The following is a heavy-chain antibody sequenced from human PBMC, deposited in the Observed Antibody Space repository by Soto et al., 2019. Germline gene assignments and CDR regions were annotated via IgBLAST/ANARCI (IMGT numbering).Heavy chain of an antibody. CDR1: GGSVSSGSYY. CDR3: ARYAGNFKRDSYFDY. Sequence: PSETLSLTCTVSGGSVSSGSYYWSWIRQPPGKGLEWIGYIYYSGSTNYNPSLKSRVTISVDTSKNQFSLKLSSVTAADTAVYYCARYAGNFKRDSYFDYWGQGTLVTVSA. J-gene: IGHJ4*02. CDR2: IYYSGST. V-gene: IGHV4-61*01. D-gene: IGHD6-13*01.